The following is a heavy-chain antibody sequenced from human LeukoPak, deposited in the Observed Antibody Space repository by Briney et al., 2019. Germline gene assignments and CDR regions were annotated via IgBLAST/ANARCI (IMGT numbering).Heavy chain of an antibody. CDR1: GSTFSSYA. J-gene: IGHJ5*02. V-gene: IGHV3-64*01. CDR2: ISSNGGST. D-gene: IGHD3-22*01. Sequence: GGSLRLSCAASGSTFSSYAMHWVRQAPGKGLEYVSAISSNGGSTYYANSVKGRFTISRDNSKNTLYLQMGSLRAEDMAVYYCARETSSGYYITNWFDPWGQGTLVTVSS. CDR3: ARETSSGYYITNWFDP.